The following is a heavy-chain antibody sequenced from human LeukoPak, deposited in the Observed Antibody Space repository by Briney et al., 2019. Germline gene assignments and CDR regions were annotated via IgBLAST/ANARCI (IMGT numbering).Heavy chain of an antibody. Sequence: PGGSLRLSCAASGFTFSSYSMNWVRHAPGKGVEWVSSISSSSGFIYYADSVRGRFTISRDNAKNSLFLQMNSLRAEDTAVYYCSRTDCSITNCPVAMDVWGQGTTVTVSS. CDR2: ISSSSGFI. D-gene: IGHD2-2*01. J-gene: IGHJ6*02. CDR3: SRTDCSITNCPVAMDV. CDR1: GFTFSSYS. V-gene: IGHV3-21*01.